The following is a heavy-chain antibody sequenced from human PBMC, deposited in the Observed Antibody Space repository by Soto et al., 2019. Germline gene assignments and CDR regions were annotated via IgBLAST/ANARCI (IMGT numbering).Heavy chain of an antibody. J-gene: IGHJ4*02. D-gene: IGHD2-21*02. V-gene: IGHV4-30-2*01. CDR2: IYHSGST. Sequence: QLQLQESGSGLVKPSQTLSPTCAVSGGSISSGGYSWSWIRQPPGKGLEWIGYIYHSGSTYYNPSLKSRVTISVDRSKNQFSLKLSSVTAADTAVYYCARVFGTVVTPGYFAYWGQGTLVTVSS. CDR1: GGSISSGGYS. CDR3: ARVFGTVVTPGYFAY.